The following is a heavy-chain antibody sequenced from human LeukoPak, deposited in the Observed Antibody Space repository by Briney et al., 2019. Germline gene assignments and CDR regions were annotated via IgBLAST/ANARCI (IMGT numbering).Heavy chain of an antibody. CDR2: IYYSGST. CDR1: GGSISSSSYY. CDR3: ARISWFGVGVYYYYYMDV. Sequence: SETLSLTCTVSGGSISSSSYYWGWIRQPPGKGLEWIGSIYYSGSTYYNPSLKSRVTISVDTSKNQFSLKLSSVTAADTAVYYCARISWFGVGVYYYYYMDVWGKGTTVTVSS. D-gene: IGHD3-10*01. V-gene: IGHV4-39*01. J-gene: IGHJ6*03.